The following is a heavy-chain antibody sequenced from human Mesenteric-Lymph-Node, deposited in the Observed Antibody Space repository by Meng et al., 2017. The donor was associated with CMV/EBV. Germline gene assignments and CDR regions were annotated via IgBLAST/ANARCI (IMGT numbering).Heavy chain of an antibody. V-gene: IGHV3-48*03. Sequence: GGSLRLSCAASGFTFSSYEMNWVRQAPGKGLEWVSYISSSGSTIYYADSVKGRFTISRDNAKNSLYLQMNSLRAEDTAVYYCARANLVVPAAIQNNWFDPWGQGTLVTVSS. D-gene: IGHD2-2*01. CDR1: GFTFSSYE. CDR2: ISSSGSTI. J-gene: IGHJ5*02. CDR3: ARANLVVPAAIQNNWFDP.